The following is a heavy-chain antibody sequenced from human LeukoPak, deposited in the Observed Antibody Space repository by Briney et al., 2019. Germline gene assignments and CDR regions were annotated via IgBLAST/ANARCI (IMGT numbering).Heavy chain of an antibody. J-gene: IGHJ4*02. Sequence: SETLSLTCAVSTDSITSNWWSWVRQPPGKGLEWIGEVHKSGSTNYYPSLQSRVTISIDKSKNQLALELTSVTAADTAVYYCAKEIVGAPTPGAYWGQGILVTVSS. V-gene: IGHV4-4*02. CDR3: AKEIVGAPTPGAY. CDR1: TDSITSNW. CDR2: VHKSGST. D-gene: IGHD1-26*01.